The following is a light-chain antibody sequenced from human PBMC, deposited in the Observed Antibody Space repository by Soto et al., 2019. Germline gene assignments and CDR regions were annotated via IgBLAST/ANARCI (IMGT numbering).Light chain of an antibody. V-gene: IGLV2-14*01. J-gene: IGLJ2*01. Sequence: QSALTEPASVSGSPGQSITISCTGTSSDVGGYNYVSWYQQHPGKAPKLMIYDVSNRPSGVSNRFSGSKSGNTASLTISGLQAEDEADYYCSSYTSSSTPVVVGGGTKRTVL. CDR1: SSDVGGYNY. CDR3: SSYTSSSTPVV. CDR2: DVS.